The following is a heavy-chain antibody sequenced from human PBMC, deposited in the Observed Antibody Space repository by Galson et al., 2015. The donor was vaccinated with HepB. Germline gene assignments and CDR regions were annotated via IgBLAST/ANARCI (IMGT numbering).Heavy chain of an antibody. Sequence: SLRLSCAASGFPFGIAWMSWVRQAPGKGLEWLTFISSDGSNKAYRDSVKGRFTISRDNSKNMVFLQMNGLRDDDTAVYYCAKDDDSHGDSFQNKWGLGILVTVSS. CDR2: ISSDGSNK. D-gene: IGHD3-22*01. J-gene: IGHJ4*02. CDR3: AKDDDSHGDSFQNK. V-gene: IGHV3-30*18. CDR1: GFPFGIAW.